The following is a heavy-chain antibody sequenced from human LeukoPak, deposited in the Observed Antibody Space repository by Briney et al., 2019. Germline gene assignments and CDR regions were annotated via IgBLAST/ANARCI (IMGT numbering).Heavy chain of an antibody. CDR2: ISAYNGNT. Sequence: ASVKVSCKASGYTFTSYGISWVRQAPGQGLEWMGWISAYNGNTNYAQKLQGRVTMTTDTSTSTAYMELRSLRSDDTAVYYCAANLGYCSGGSCSNPFDYWGQGTLVTVSS. CDR3: AANLGYCSGGSCSNPFDY. CDR1: GYTFTSYG. J-gene: IGHJ4*02. V-gene: IGHV1-18*01. D-gene: IGHD2-15*01.